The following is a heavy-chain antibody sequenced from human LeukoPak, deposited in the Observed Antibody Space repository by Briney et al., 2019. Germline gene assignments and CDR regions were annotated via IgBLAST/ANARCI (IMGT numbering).Heavy chain of an antibody. CDR3: ARGIWSESSYFDY. CDR1: GFTFSSYS. D-gene: IGHD3-3*01. V-gene: IGHV3-21*01. CDR2: ISSSSSYI. Sequence: GGSLRLSCAASGFTFSSYSMNWVRQAPGKGREWVSYISSSSSYIYYADSVKGRFTISRDNAKNSLYLQMNSLRAEDTAVYYCARGIWSESSYFDYWGQGTLVTVSS. J-gene: IGHJ4*02.